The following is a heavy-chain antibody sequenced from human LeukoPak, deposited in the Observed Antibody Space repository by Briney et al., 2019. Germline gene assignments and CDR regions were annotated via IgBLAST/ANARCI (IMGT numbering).Heavy chain of an antibody. CDR3: ARDRIFTVVTPSADAFDI. CDR2: INPNSGGT. D-gene: IGHD4-23*01. Sequence: GASVKVSCKASGYTFTGYYMHWVRQAPGQGLEWMGWINPNSGGTNYAQKLQGRVTMTTDTSTSTAYMELRSLRSDDTAVYYCARDRIFTVVTPSADAFDIWGQGTMVTVSS. J-gene: IGHJ3*02. CDR1: GYTFTGYY. V-gene: IGHV1-2*02.